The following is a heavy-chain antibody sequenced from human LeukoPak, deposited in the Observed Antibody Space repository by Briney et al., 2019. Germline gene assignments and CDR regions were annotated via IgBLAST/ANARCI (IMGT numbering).Heavy chain of an antibody. CDR1: GFTFSSYG. CDR3: AKETLIHFDD. D-gene: IGHD5-18*01. J-gene: IGHJ4*02. V-gene: IGHV3-30*18. CDR2: ILYDGSVK. Sequence: GGSLRLSCAASGFTFSSYGMHWVRQAPGKGLEWVAIILYDGSVKYYADSVKGRFTISRDNSKNTMYLQMNSLRPEDTAVYYCAKETLIHFDDWGQGTLVTVSS.